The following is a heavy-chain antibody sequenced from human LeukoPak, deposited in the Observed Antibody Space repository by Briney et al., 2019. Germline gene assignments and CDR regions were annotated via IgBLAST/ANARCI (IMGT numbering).Heavy chain of an antibody. CDR2: MNPNSGNT. CDR3: ARGKRIAVAGTFLWVRPRPHYYGMDV. D-gene: IGHD6-19*01. J-gene: IGHJ6*02. CDR1: GYTFTSYD. Sequence: GASVKVSCKASGYTFTSYDINWVRQATGQGLEWMGWMNPNSGNTGYAQKFQGRVTMTRNTSISTAYMELSSLRSEDTAVYYCARGKRIAVAGTFLWVRPRPHYYGMDVWGQGTTVTVSS. V-gene: IGHV1-8*01.